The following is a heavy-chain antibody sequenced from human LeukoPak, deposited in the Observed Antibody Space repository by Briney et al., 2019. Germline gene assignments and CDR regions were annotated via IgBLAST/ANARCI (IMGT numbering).Heavy chain of an antibody. CDR1: GFTFSYYW. D-gene: IGHD5-18*01. J-gene: IGHJ4*02. CDR3: ARGGYSYNDY. CDR2: IKEDGSEK. Sequence: GGSLRLSCAASGFTFSYYWMSWVRQAPGKGLEWVAKIKEDGSEKYYVDSVEGRFTISRDNAKNSLYLQMNSLSAEDTAVYYCARGGYSYNDYWGQGNLVTVSS. V-gene: IGHV3-7*03.